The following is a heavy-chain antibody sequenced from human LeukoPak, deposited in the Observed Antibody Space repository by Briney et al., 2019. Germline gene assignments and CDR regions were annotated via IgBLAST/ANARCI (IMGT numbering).Heavy chain of an antibody. V-gene: IGHV1-18*01. CDR2: ISAYSGNT. D-gene: IGHD6-19*01. CDR3: ARDLRITVSVAEKMNSGY. Sequence: ASVKVSCKASGYTFTSYGISWVRQAPGHGLEWMGWISAYSGNTNYAQKLQGRVTMNTDTSTITAYMELRSLRSDDTAVYYCARDLRITVSVAEKMNSGYWGQGTLVTVSS. J-gene: IGHJ4*02. CDR1: GYTFTSYG.